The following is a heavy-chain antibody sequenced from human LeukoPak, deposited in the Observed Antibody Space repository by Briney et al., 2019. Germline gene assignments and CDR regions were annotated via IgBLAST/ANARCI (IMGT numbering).Heavy chain of an antibody. CDR1: GFTFSSYG. D-gene: IGHD3-22*01. Sequence: PGGSLRLSCAASGFTFSSYGMHWVRQAPGKGLEWVAIIYYDGSDKYYADSVKGRFTISKDNSKDTLYLQMNSLRAEDTAVYYCARQIAYHYDSSGYYTTDYWGQGTLVTVSS. CDR2: IYYDGSDK. CDR3: ARQIAYHYDSSGYYTTDY. V-gene: IGHV3-33*01. J-gene: IGHJ4*02.